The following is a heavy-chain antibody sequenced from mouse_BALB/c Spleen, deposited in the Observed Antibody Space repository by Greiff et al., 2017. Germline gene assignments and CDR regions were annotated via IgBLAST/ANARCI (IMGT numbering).Heavy chain of an antibody. Sequence: QVQLQQSGAELMKPGASVKISCKATGYTFSSYWIEWVKQRPGHGLEWIGEILPGSGSTNYNEKFKGKATFTADTSSNTAYMQLSSLTSEDSAVYYCARGTTVCDMDYWGQGTSVTVSS. CDR3: ARGTTVCDMDY. D-gene: IGHD1-1*01. J-gene: IGHJ4*01. V-gene: IGHV1-9*01. CDR2: ILPGSGST. CDR1: GYTFSSYW.